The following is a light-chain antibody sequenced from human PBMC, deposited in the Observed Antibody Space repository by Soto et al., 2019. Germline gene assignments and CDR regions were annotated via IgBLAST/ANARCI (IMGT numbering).Light chain of an antibody. V-gene: IGKV3-11*01. CDR2: DAS. Sequence: EILLTQSPSTLALSPGERATLSCGASQSVSSYLAWYQQKPGQAPRLLIYDASNRATGIPARFSGSGSGTDFTLTISSLEHEDFAVYYCQQRSNWPPITFGQGTRLEIK. CDR1: QSVSSY. J-gene: IGKJ5*01. CDR3: QQRSNWPPIT.